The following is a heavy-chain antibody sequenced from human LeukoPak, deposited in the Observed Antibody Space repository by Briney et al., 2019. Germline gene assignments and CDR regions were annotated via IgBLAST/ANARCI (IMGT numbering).Heavy chain of an antibody. J-gene: IGHJ4*02. CDR2: INPNSGGT. CDR1: GYTFTDYS. V-gene: IGHV1-2*02. Sequence: ASVKVSCKASGYTFTDYSMHWVRQAPGQGLEWMGWINPNSGGTNYAQKFQGRVTMTRDTSISTAYMELSRLRSDDTAVFYCARNTYYYDSSAGTFDFWDQGTLVTVSS. D-gene: IGHD3-22*01. CDR3: ARNTYYYDSSAGTFDF.